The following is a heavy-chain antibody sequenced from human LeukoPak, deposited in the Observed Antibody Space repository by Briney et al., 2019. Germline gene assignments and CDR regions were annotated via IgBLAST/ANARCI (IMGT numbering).Heavy chain of an antibody. CDR3: ARAPYYDILTGCQALFDY. J-gene: IGHJ4*02. Sequence: GASVKVSCKASGYTFTSYGISWVRQAPGQGLEWMGWISAYNGNTNYAQKLQGRVTMTTDTSTSTAYMELRSLRSDDTAVYYCARAPYYDILTGCQALFDYWGQGTLVTVSS. V-gene: IGHV1-18*01. CDR1: GYTFTSYG. D-gene: IGHD3-9*01. CDR2: ISAYNGNT.